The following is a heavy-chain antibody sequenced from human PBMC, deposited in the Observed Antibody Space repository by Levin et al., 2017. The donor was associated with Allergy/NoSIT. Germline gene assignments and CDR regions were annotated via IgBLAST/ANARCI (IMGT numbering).Heavy chain of an antibody. CDR3: AREKHYDILTGYYYYYMDV. J-gene: IGHJ6*03. D-gene: IGHD3-9*01. V-gene: IGHV3-53*01. Sequence: SCAASGFTVSSNYMSWVRQAPGKGLEWVSVIYSGGSTYYADSVKGRFTISRDNSKNTLYLQMNSLRAEDTAVYYCAREKHYDILTGYYYYYMDVWGKGTTVTVSS. CDR1: GFTVSSNY. CDR2: IYSGGST.